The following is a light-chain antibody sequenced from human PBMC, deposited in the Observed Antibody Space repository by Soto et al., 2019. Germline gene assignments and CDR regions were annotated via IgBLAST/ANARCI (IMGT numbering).Light chain of an antibody. CDR3: SSYRSDTTYV. Sequence: QSALTQPASVSGSPGQSITISCSGTSSDVGGYNYVSWYQHHPGKAPKLMIHEVSDRPSGISNRFSGSKSGNTASLTISGHQAEDEADYYCSSYRSDTTYVFGTGTKLTVL. CDR2: EVS. J-gene: IGLJ1*01. V-gene: IGLV2-14*01. CDR1: SSDVGGYNY.